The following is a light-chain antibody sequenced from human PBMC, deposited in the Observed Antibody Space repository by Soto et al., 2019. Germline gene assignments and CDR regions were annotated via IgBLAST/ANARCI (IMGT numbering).Light chain of an antibody. J-gene: IGKJ4*01. CDR2: DAS. V-gene: IGKV3-15*01. CDR1: QSVSSN. CDR3: QQYNNWPLT. Sequence: EIVMTQSPATLSVSPGERATLSCRASQSVSSNFAWYQQKPGQAPRLLIFDASTRATGIPARFGGSGSGTEFTLTISSLQSEDFAVYYCQQYNNWPLTFGGGTK.